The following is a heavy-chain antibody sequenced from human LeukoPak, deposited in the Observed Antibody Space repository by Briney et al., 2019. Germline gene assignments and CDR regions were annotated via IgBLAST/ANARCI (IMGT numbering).Heavy chain of an antibody. CDR2: ISYDGSNK. CDR1: GFTFSSYA. Sequence: PGGSLRLSCAASGFTFSSYAMHWVRQAPGKGLEWVAVISYDGSNKYYADSVKGRFTISRDNSKNTLYLQMNSLRAEDTAVYYCARDYCSSTSCYTYYYYYYMDVWGKGTTVTVSS. CDR3: ARDYCSSTSCYTYYYYYYMDV. D-gene: IGHD2-2*02. V-gene: IGHV3-30-3*01. J-gene: IGHJ6*03.